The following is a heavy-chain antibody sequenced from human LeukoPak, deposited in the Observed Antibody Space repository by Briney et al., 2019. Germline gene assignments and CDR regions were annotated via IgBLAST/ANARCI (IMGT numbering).Heavy chain of an antibody. CDR2: ITASGDYT. CDR1: GFTFSIYA. V-gene: IGHV3-23*01. J-gene: IGHJ4*02. Sequence: GGSLRLSCAASGFTFSIYAMSWVRQAPGKGLEWVSAITASGDYTDYADSVKGRFTISRDNSKNTLYLQMNSLRAEDTAVYYCAKRVGHSYGEFDYWGQGTLVTVSS. CDR3: AKRVGHSYGEFDY. D-gene: IGHD5-18*01.